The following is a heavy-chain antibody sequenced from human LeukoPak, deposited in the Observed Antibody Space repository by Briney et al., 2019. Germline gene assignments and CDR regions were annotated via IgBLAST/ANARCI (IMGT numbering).Heavy chain of an antibody. Sequence: ASVKVSCKASGYTFTSYGISWVRQAPGQGLEWMGWISAYNGNTNYAQKLQGRVTMTTDTSTSTAYMELRSLRSDDTAVYYCARDPQSSSWYYYYYYYMDVWGKGTTVTASS. J-gene: IGHJ6*03. CDR1: GYTFTSYG. CDR2: ISAYNGNT. CDR3: ARDPQSSSWYYYYYYYMDV. D-gene: IGHD6-13*01. V-gene: IGHV1-18*01.